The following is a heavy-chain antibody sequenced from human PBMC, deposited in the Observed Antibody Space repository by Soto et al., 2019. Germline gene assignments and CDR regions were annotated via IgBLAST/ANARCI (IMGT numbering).Heavy chain of an antibody. CDR3: ARGSGLLDSWPYAFDI. Sequence: GGSLRLSCAASGFTFSNNAMNWVRQAPGKGLEWVSAISGSADSTYYADSVKGRFTISRDNAKNTLYLQMNSLRAEDTAVYYCARGSGLLDSWPYAFDIWGQGTMVTVSS. CDR1: GFTFSNNA. J-gene: IGHJ3*02. V-gene: IGHV3-23*01. D-gene: IGHD3-22*01. CDR2: ISGSADST.